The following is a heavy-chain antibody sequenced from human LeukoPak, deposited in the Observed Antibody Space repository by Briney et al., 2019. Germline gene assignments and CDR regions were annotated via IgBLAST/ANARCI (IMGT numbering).Heavy chain of an antibody. V-gene: IGHV3-21*01. CDR2: INNVASHI. Sequence: PGGSLRLSCAASGFTFNRDWTAWVRQAPGKGLEWVSSINNVASHIYYAHSVKGRFTISRDNAKNSLYLQMNSLSDEDTAVYYCARDPTQYLRYGHFDYWGQGTLVTVSS. CDR1: GFTFNRDW. J-gene: IGHJ4*02. D-gene: IGHD5/OR15-5a*01. CDR3: ARDPTQYLRYGHFDY.